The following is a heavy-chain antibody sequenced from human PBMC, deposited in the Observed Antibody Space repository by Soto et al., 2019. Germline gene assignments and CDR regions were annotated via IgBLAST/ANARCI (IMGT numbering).Heavy chain of an antibody. CDR3: AKDSSYSSTSPWFDP. D-gene: IGHD6-13*01. CDR1: GFTFSSYW. V-gene: IGHV3-23*01. CDR2: ISGSGGST. J-gene: IGHJ5*02. Sequence: PGGSLRLSCAASGFTFSSYWMSWVRQAPGKGLEWVSAISGSGGSTYYADSVKGRFTISRDNSKNTLYLQMNSLRAEDTAVYYCAKDSSYSSTSPWFDPWGQGTLVTVSS.